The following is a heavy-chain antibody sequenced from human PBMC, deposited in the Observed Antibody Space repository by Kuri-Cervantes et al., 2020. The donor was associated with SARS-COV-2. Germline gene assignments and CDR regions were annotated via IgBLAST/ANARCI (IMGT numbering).Heavy chain of an antibody. Sequence: FAVYGGFFSGYYWSWSRQPPGKGLGWSGEINQSGSTNYNPPLKSRVTISVDTSKNQSSMKLGSVTAADTAVYYCARQGGYSSSSLDYWGQGTLVTVSS. V-gene: IGHV4-34*01. CDR1: GGFFSGYY. D-gene: IGHD6-6*01. CDR2: INQSGST. J-gene: IGHJ4*02. CDR3: ARQGGYSSSSLDY.